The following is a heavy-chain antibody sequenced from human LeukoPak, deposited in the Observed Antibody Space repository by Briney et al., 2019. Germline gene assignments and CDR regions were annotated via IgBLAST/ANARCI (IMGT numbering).Heavy chain of an antibody. CDR1: GFTFSSYW. Sequence: GGSLRLSCAASGFTFSSYWMSWVRQAPGKGLEWVANIKQDGSEKYYVDSVKGRFTISRDNAKNSLYLQMNSLRAEDTAVYYCASDNYDYVWGSSIPFDYWGQGTLVTVSS. V-gene: IGHV3-7*01. D-gene: IGHD3-16*01. J-gene: IGHJ4*02. CDR2: IKQDGSEK. CDR3: ASDNYDYVWGSSIPFDY.